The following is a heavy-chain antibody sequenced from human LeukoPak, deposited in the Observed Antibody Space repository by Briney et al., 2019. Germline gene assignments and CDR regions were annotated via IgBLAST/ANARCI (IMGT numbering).Heavy chain of an antibody. V-gene: IGHV3-74*01. CDR1: GFTFSSYW. CDR3: ARKGCSSTSCYLHYYYYGMDV. J-gene: IGHJ6*02. D-gene: IGHD2-2*01. CDR2: IKRDGSST. Sequence: GGSLRLSCAASGFTFSSYWMHWVRQAPGKGLVWVSRIKRDGSSTSYADSVKGRFTISRDNAKNTLYLQMNSLRAEDTAEYYCARKGCSSTSCYLHYYYYGMDVWGQGTTVTVSS.